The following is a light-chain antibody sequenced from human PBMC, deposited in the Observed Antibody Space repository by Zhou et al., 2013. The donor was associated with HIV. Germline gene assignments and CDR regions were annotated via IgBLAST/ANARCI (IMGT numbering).Light chain of an antibody. CDR2: AAS. Sequence: DIQMTQSPSSLSASVGDRVTITCRASQSVSNYLNWYQQKPGKAPKLLIYAASSLQSGVPSRFSGSRSGTDFTLTISSLQPEDFATYYCQQSYSTPRTFGQGTEGGN. CDR1: QSVSNY. J-gene: IGKJ1*01. CDR3: QQSYSTPRT. V-gene: IGKV1-39*01.